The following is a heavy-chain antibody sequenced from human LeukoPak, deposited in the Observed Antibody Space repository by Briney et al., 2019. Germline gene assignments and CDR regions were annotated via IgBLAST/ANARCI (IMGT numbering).Heavy chain of an antibody. CDR1: GFTFSDYA. Sequence: GGSLRLSCVASGFTFSDYAMSWVRQAPGKGLEWVSGISDSGGSTYYADSVKGRCTISGDNSKNTVSLQMNNLRAEDTAVYFCARHDSFIPYWGQGTLVTVTS. CDR3: ARHDSFIPY. D-gene: IGHD3-16*02. J-gene: IGHJ4*02. CDR2: ISDSGGST. V-gene: IGHV3-23*01.